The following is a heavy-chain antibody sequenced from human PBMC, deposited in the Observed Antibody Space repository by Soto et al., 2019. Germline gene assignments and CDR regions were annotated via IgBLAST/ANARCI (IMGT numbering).Heavy chain of an antibody. J-gene: IGHJ6*02. D-gene: IGHD6-13*01. Sequence: QVQLVESGGGVVQPGRSLRLSCAASGFTFSSYGMHWVRQAPGKGLEWVAVIWYDGSNKYYADSVKGRFTISRDNSKNTLYLQMNSLRAEDTAVYYCARDGGDSSPFPDVWGQGTTVTVSS. CDR2: IWYDGSNK. V-gene: IGHV3-33*01. CDR3: ARDGGDSSPFPDV. CDR1: GFTFSSYG.